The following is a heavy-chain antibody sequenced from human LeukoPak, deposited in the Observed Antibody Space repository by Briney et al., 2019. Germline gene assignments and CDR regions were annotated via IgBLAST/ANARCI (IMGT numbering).Heavy chain of an antibody. J-gene: IGHJ4*02. V-gene: IGHV3-30-3*01. D-gene: IGHD2-21*02. CDR3: ARGIVCGGDCYSGVYFDY. CDR1: GFTFSSYA. CDR2: ISYDGSNK. Sequence: GGSLRLSCAASGFTFSSYAMHWVRQAPGKGLEGGAVISYDGSNKYYADSVKGRFTISRDNSKNTLYLQMNSLRAEDTAVYYCARGIVCGGDCYSGVYFDYWGQGTLVTVSS.